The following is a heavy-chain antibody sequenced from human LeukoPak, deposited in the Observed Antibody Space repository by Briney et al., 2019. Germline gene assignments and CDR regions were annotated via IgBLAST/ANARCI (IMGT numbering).Heavy chain of an antibody. CDR3: AKSSHAFGAFDI. CDR2: ISGSGGST. CDR1: GFTVSSNY. D-gene: IGHD3-16*01. V-gene: IGHV3-23*01. Sequence: GGSLRLSCAASGFTVSSNYMSWVRQAPGKGLGWVSGISGSGGSTYYADSVKGRFTISRDNSKNTLYLQMNSLRAEDTAVYHCAKSSHAFGAFDIWGQGTMVSVSS. J-gene: IGHJ3*02.